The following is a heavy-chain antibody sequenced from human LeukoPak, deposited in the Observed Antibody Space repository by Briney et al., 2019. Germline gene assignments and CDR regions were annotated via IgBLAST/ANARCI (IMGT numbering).Heavy chain of an antibody. D-gene: IGHD5-24*01. CDR3: AHGKEMATIRVDAFDI. V-gene: IGHV2-5*02. CDR1: GFSLSTSGVG. J-gene: IGHJ3*02. Sequence: SGPTLVKPTQPLTLTCTFSGFSLSTSGVGVGWIRQPPGKALEWLALIYWDDDKRYSPSLKSRLTITKDTSKNQVVLTMTNMDPVDTATYYCAHGKEMATIRVDAFDIWGQGTTVTVSS. CDR2: IYWDDDK.